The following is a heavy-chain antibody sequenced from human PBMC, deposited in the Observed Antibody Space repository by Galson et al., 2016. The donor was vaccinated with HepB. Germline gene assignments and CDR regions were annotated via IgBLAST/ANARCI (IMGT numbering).Heavy chain of an antibody. Sequence: SETLSLTCTVSGGSISSSSSYWGWSRQPPGKGLEWIGSIYYSGSTYYNPSLKSRVTISVDTSKNQFSLKLSSVTAADTAVYYCAVHSGYSSSWYFCEALDYWGQGTLVTVSS. CDR3: AVHSGYSSSWYFCEALDY. CDR2: IYYSGST. V-gene: IGHV4-39*01. CDR1: GGSISSSSSY. J-gene: IGHJ4*02. D-gene: IGHD6-13*01.